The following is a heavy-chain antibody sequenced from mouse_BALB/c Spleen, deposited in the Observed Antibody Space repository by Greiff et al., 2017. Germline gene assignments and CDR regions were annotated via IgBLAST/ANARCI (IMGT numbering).Heavy chain of an antibody. D-gene: IGHD4-1*01. V-gene: IGHV1S81*02. CDR2: INPSNGGT. Sequence: QVQLQQSGAELVKPGASVKLSCKASGYTFTSYYMYWVKQRPGQGLEWIGEINPSNGGTNFNEKFKSKATLTVDKSSSTAYMQLSSLTSEDSAVYYCTRGGTGTWYFDVWGAGTTVTVSS. J-gene: IGHJ1*01. CDR1: GYTFTSYY. CDR3: TRGGTGTWYFDV.